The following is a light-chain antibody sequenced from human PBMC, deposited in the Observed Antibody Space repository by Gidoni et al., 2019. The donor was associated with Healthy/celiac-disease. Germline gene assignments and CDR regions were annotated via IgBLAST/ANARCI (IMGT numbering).Light chain of an antibody. CDR1: PSVSSSY. Sequence: EIVLTQSPGTLSLSPEERATLSCRASPSVSSSYLAWYQQKPGQDPRLLIYGASSRATGIPDRFSGSGSGTDFTLTISRLEPEDFAVYYCQQYGSSLWTFGQGTKVEIK. V-gene: IGKV3-20*01. J-gene: IGKJ1*01. CDR2: GAS. CDR3: QQYGSSLWT.